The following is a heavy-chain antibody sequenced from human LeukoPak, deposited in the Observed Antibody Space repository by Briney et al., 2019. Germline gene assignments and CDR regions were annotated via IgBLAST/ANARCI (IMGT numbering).Heavy chain of an antibody. V-gene: IGHV1-2*02. Sequence: ASVKVSCKASGYTFTGYYMHWVRQAPEQGLEWMGWINPNSGGTNYAQKFQGRVTMTRDTSISTAYMELRRLRSDDTAVYYCARDLLGHSYRGLLGYWGQGTLVTVSS. D-gene: IGHD5-18*01. J-gene: IGHJ4*02. CDR2: INPNSGGT. CDR3: ARDLLGHSYRGLLGY. CDR1: GYTFTGYY.